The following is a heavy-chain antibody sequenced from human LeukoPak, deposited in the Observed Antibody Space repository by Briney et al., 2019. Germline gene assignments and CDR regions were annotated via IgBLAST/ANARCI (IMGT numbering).Heavy chain of an antibody. Sequence: ASVKVSCKVSGYTLTELSMHWVRQAPGKGLEWMGGFDPEDGETIYAQKFQGRVTMTEDTSTDTAYMELGSLRSEDTAVYYCATDLEAGESWYFDLWGRGTLVTVSS. V-gene: IGHV1-24*01. CDR1: GYTLTELS. CDR2: FDPEDGET. D-gene: IGHD3-10*01. J-gene: IGHJ2*01. CDR3: ATDLEAGESWYFDL.